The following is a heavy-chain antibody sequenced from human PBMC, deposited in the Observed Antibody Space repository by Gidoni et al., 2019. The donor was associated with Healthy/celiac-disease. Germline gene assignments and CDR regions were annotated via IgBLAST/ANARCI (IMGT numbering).Heavy chain of an antibody. J-gene: IGHJ4*02. CDR2: IYYSGST. Sequence: QVQLQESGPGLVKPSATLSLTCTVSGGSLSRYYWSWIRQPPGKGLEWIGYIYYSGSTNYNPPLKSRVTISVDTSKNQFSLKLSSVTAADTAVYYCARDGVGDILTGYTDWGQGTLVTVSS. V-gene: IGHV4-59*01. D-gene: IGHD3-9*01. CDR1: GGSLSRYY. CDR3: ARDGVGDILTGYTD.